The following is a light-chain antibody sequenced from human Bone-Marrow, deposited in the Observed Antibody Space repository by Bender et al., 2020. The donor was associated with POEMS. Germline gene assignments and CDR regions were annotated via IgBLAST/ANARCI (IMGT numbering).Light chain of an antibody. CDR1: NIGGNS. V-gene: IGLV3-21*01. Sequence: SYVLTQPPSVSVAPGQTARITCGGSNIGGNSVHWYQQKPGQAPVLVIYQDTKRPSGIPERFSGSSSGNIATLTISGTQAMDEADYYCQAWDSSTLVFGGGTRLTVL. J-gene: IGLJ2*01. CDR2: QDT. CDR3: QAWDSSTLV.